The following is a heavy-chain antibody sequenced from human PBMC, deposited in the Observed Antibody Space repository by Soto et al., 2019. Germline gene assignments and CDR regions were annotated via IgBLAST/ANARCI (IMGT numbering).Heavy chain of an antibody. J-gene: IGHJ6*03. CDR3: VRTRRPIAAAGLYYYYYMDV. D-gene: IGHD6-13*01. CDR1: GFTFSSYG. Sequence: GGSLRLSCAASGFTFSSYGMHWVRQAPGKGLEWVAVISYDGSNKYYADSVKGRFTISRDNSKNTLYLQMNSLRAEDTAVYYCVRTRRPIAAAGLYYYYYMDVWGKGTTVTVSS. CDR2: ISYDGSNK. V-gene: IGHV3-30*03.